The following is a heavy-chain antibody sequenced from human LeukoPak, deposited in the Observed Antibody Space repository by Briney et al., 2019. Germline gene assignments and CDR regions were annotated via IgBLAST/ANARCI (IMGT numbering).Heavy chain of an antibody. CDR2: INHSGST. J-gene: IGHJ4*02. CDR3: ARAPRFDY. CDR1: GGSFSGYY. V-gene: IGHV4-34*01. Sequence: SETLSLTCAVYGGSFSGYYWSWIRQPPGKGLEWIGEINHSGSTNYNPSLKSRVTISVDTSKNQFSLKLSSVTAADPAVYYCARAPRFDYWGQGTLVTASS.